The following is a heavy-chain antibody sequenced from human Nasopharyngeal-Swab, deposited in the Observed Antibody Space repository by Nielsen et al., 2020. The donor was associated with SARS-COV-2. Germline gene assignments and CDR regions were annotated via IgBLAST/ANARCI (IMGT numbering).Heavy chain of an antibody. CDR3: ARLRYYASDY. V-gene: IGHV3-48*02. CDR1: EFTFNTYD. CDR2: ISSRSKTI. J-gene: IGHJ4*02. Sequence: GESLKISCAASEFTFNTYDMNWVRQAPGKGLEWLSYISSRSKTIYYADSVKGRFTISRDNAKNSLYLQMNTLRDEDTAVYYCARLRYYASDYWGQGTLVTVSS. D-gene: IGHD1-26*01.